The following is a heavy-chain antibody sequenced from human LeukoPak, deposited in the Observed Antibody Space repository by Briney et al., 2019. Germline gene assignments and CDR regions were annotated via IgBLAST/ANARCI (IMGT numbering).Heavy chain of an antibody. V-gene: IGHV4-59*01. Sequence: PSETLSLTCTVSGGSISNYYWSWLRQPPGKGLEWIGYISYSGGTNYNPSLKSRVTISVDTSRNQFSLKLTSVTAADTAVYYCARVGRGDHTWGSYSFDYWGQGTLVTVFS. CDR3: ARVGRGDHTWGSYSFDY. D-gene: IGHD3-16*01. CDR2: ISYSGGT. J-gene: IGHJ4*02. CDR1: GGSISNYY.